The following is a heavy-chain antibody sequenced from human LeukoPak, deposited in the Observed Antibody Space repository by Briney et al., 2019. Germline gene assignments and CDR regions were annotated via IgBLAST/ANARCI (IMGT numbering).Heavy chain of an antibody. V-gene: IGHV3-23*01. CDR2: ISGSGGST. CDR1: GFTFSSYA. Sequence: GGSLRLSCAASGFTFSSYAMSWVRQAPGKGLEWVSAISGSGGSTYYADSVKGRFTISRDNSKNTLYLQMNSLRAEDTAVYYCARAGDSSGSPNYYYYGKDVWGQGTTVTVSS. CDR3: ARAGDSSGSPNYYYYGKDV. J-gene: IGHJ6*02. D-gene: IGHD6-19*01.